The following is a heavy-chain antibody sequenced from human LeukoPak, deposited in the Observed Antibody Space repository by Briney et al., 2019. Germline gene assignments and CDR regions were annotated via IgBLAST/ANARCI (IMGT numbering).Heavy chain of an antibody. Sequence: GGSLRLSCAASGFTFSTYWMHWVRQAPGKGLVWVSRINVEGTTTTYADSVEGRFTISRDENTLYLQMNHLRVDDTAVYYCTRGGEEPFDYWGQGTLVTVSS. V-gene: IGHV3-74*01. J-gene: IGHJ4*02. D-gene: IGHD3-10*01. CDR3: TRGGEEPFDY. CDR1: GFTFSTYW. CDR2: INVEGTTT.